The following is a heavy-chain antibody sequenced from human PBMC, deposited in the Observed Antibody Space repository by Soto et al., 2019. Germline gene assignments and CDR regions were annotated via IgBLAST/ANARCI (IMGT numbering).Heavy chain of an antibody. Sequence: PSETLSLTCTVSGGSISSSSYYWGWIRQPPGKGLEWIGSIYYSGSTYYNPSLKSRVTISVDMSKNQFSLKLSSVTAADTAVYYCARHDLSGPDILITWFDPWGQGTLVTVSS. V-gene: IGHV4-39*01. D-gene: IGHD3-9*01. J-gene: IGHJ5*02. CDR2: IYYSGST. CDR1: GGSISSSSYY. CDR3: ARHDLSGPDILITWFDP.